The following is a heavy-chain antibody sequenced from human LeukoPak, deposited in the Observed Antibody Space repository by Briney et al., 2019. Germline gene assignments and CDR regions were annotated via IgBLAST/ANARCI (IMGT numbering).Heavy chain of an antibody. CDR1: GFDFGAYE. Sequence: GGSLRLSCAASGFDFGAYEMNWVRQAPGKGPEWVAYFAGSDSTKYYADSVRGRFNISRDNAKKSLYLQMSSLRAEDTALYYCTTLGYHLDSWGQGTLVTVSS. D-gene: IGHD3-22*01. CDR2: FAGSDSTK. CDR3: TTLGYHLDS. V-gene: IGHV3-48*03. J-gene: IGHJ4*02.